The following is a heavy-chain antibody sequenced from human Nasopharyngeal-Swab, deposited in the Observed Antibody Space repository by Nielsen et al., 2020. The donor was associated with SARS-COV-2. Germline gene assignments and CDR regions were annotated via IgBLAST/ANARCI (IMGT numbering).Heavy chain of an antibody. CDR1: GFTFSDYY. D-gene: IGHD3-16*01. Sequence: GGSLRLSCAASGFTFSDYYMSWIRQAPGKGLEWVSYISYSGSPTNYADSVRGRFTISRDNAKNSLYLQMSSLRAEDTAVYYCATTRGLGLGGWFESWGQGTLVTVSS. CDR3: ATTRGLGLGGWFES. V-gene: IGHV3-11*03. J-gene: IGHJ5*01. CDR2: ISYSGSPT.